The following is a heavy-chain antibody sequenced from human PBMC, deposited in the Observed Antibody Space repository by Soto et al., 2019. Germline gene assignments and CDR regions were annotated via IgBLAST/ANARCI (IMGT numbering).Heavy chain of an antibody. V-gene: IGHV4-34*01. CDR2: VNHSGST. Sequence: TLSLTCAVYGGSFSGYYWSWIRQPPGKGLEWIGEVNHSGSTNYNPSLKSRVTISVDTSKNQFSLKLSSVTAADTAVYYCARATYNVLRYFDWLLNAYDYWGQGTLVTVSS. CDR3: ARATYNVLRYFDWLLNAYDY. D-gene: IGHD3-9*01. J-gene: IGHJ4*02. CDR1: GGSFSGYY.